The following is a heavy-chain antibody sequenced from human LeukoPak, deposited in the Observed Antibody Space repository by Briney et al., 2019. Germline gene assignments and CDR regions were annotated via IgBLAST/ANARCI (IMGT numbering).Heavy chain of an antibody. V-gene: IGHV1-18*01. CDR2: ISAYNGNT. D-gene: IGHD6-13*01. Sequence: ASVKVSCKASGYTFTSYGISWVRQAPGQGLEWMGWISAYNGNTNYAQKFQGRVTITADKSTSTAYMELSSLRSEDTAVYYCASSIAAAGTLRSGHYFDYWGQGTLVTVSS. CDR1: GYTFTSYG. J-gene: IGHJ4*02. CDR3: ASSIAAAGTLRSGHYFDY.